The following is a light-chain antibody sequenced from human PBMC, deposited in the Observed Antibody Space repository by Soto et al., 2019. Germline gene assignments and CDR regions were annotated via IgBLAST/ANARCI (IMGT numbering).Light chain of an antibody. Sequence: EIVMTQSPPSLTVTPGEPASISCSSSQRLRLIKGKIFLDWYLQKPGQSPQLLIYLGFNRASGVPDRVSGSAAGTDFTLKISRVEAEDAGVYYCMQALQTPYTFGQGTKLEIK. CDR3: MQALQTPYT. J-gene: IGKJ2*01. CDR1: QRLRLIKGKIF. V-gene: IGKV2-28*01. CDR2: LGF.